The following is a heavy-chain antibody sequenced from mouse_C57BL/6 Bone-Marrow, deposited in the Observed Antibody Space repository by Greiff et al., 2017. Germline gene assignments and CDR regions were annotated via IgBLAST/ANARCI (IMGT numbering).Heavy chain of an antibody. Sequence: QVQLQQPGAELVMPGASVKLSCKASGYTFTSYWMHWVKQRPGQGLEWIGEIDPSDSYTNYNQKFKGKSTLTVDKSSITAYMQLSSMTSEDSAVYYCASHYYGSPYYFAMDYWGQGTSVTVSS. D-gene: IGHD1-1*01. CDR2: IDPSDSYT. J-gene: IGHJ4*01. CDR3: ASHYYGSPYYFAMDY. CDR1: GYTFTSYW. V-gene: IGHV1-69*01.